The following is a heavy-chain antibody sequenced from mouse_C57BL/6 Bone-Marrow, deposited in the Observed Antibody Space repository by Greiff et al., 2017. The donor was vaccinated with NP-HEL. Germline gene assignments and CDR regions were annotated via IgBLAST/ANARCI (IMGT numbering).Heavy chain of an antibody. J-gene: IGHJ4*01. V-gene: IGHV10-1*01. CDR2: IRSKSNNYAT. CDR1: GFSFNTYA. CDR3: VSQSLYYGSSYGAMDY. Sequence: EVQLVESGGGLVQPKGSLKLSCAASGFSFNTYAMNWVRQAPGKGLEWVARIRSKSNNYATYYADSVKDRFPISRDDSESMLYLQMNNLKTEDTAMYYCVSQSLYYGSSYGAMDYWGQGTSVTVSS. D-gene: IGHD1-1*01.